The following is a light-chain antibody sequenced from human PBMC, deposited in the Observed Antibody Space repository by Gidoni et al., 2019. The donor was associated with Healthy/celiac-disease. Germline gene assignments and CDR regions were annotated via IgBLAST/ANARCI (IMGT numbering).Light chain of an antibody. Sequence: DIQMTQSPSSLSASVGDRVTITCRASQSISSYLNWYQQKPGKAPKLLIYAASSLHSGVPSRFSGSGSGTDFTLTISSLQPEDFATYYCQPRGTFGQGTKVEIK. CDR2: AAS. CDR1: QSISSY. J-gene: IGKJ1*01. CDR3: QPRGT. V-gene: IGKV1-39*01.